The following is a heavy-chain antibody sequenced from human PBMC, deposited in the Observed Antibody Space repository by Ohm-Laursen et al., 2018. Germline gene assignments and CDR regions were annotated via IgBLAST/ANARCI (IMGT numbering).Heavy chain of an antibody. CDR1: GFTFSTYW. Sequence: SLRLSCTASGFTFSTYWMHWVRQAPGKGLEWVANISQDGTKKHYVDSVRGRFTISRDNAKNSMYLEMNSLRAEDTAVYYCGMKMGVWGQGSTVTVSS. CDR3: GMKMGV. V-gene: IGHV3-7*01. CDR2: ISQDGTKK. J-gene: IGHJ6*02.